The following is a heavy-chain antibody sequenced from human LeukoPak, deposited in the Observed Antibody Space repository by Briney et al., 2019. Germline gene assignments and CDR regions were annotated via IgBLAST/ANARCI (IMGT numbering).Heavy chain of an antibody. CDR1: GGSTSGYY. V-gene: IGHV4-59*01. CDR2: IYYSGST. J-gene: IGHJ4*02. D-gene: IGHD5-24*01. Sequence: SETLSLTCTVSGGSTSGYYWSWIRQPPGKGLEWIGYIYYSGSTNYNPSLKSRVTISVDTSKNQFSLKLSSVTAADTAVYYCARRRDGYEIDYWGQGTLVTVSS. CDR3: ARRRDGYEIDY.